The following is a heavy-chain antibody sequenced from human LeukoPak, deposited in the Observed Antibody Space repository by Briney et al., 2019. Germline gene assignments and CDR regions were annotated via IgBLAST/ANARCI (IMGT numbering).Heavy chain of an antibody. D-gene: IGHD3-3*01. CDR2: ISAYNGNT. Sequence: ASVKVSCKASGYTFTSYGISWVRQAPGQGLEWMGWISAYNGNTNYAQKLQGRVTMTTDTSTSTAYMELRSLRSDDTAVYYCARVPRSTIFGVVNPFYYMDVWGKGTTVTVSS. J-gene: IGHJ6*03. CDR3: ARVPRSTIFGVVNPFYYMDV. CDR1: GYTFTSYG. V-gene: IGHV1-18*01.